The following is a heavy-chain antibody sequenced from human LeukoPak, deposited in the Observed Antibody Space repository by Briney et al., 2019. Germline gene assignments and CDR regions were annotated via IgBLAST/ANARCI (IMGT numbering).Heavy chain of an antibody. Sequence: SETLSLTCAVSGGSITTSNWWSWVRQPPGKGLEWIGEIYHNGDTNYNSSLKSRVTVSVDKSKNQFSLKLNSMTAADTAVYYCARVQATGSWGVRGVIPDYWGQGTLVTVSS. CDR2: IYHNGDT. CDR3: ARVQATGSWGVRGVIPDY. CDR1: GGSITTSNW. D-gene: IGHD3-10*01. V-gene: IGHV4-4*02. J-gene: IGHJ4*02.